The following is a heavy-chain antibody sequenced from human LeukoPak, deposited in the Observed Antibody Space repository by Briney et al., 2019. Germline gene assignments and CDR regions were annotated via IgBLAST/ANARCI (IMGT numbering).Heavy chain of an antibody. CDR2: INTDGTVT. J-gene: IGHJ4*02. CDR1: GFTFSKYW. V-gene: IGHV3-74*01. CDR3: ATKQWLAPPPDS. Sequence: PGGSLRVSCAASGFTFSKYWMLWVRQAPGKGLESVSRINTDGTVTTYVDSVKGRFTVSRDNADNTMFLQMNSVRDEDTAVYYCATKQWLAPPPDSWGQGTPVTVSS. D-gene: IGHD6-19*01.